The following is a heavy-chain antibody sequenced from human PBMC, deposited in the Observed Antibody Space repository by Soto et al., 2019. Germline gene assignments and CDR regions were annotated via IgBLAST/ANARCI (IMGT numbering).Heavy chain of an antibody. D-gene: IGHD6-19*01. CDR1: GFTFSNYA. Sequence: GGSLRLSCAVSGFTFSNYAMSWVRQAPGKGLEWVSGISGSGGTTYYADSVKGRFTISRDNSKNTLYLQMNSLRAEDTAVYYCARDPRYSSGHQGPDYWGQGTLVTVSS. CDR2: ISGSGGTT. J-gene: IGHJ4*02. V-gene: IGHV3-23*01. CDR3: ARDPRYSSGHQGPDY.